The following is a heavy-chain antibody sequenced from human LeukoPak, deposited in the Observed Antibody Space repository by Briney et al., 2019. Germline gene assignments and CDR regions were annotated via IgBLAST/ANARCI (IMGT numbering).Heavy chain of an antibody. CDR3: AKDGVYDFWSGIGFMDV. Sequence: GGSLRLSCAASGFTFSSYAMSWVRQAPGKGLEWVSAISGSGGSTYYADSVKGRFTISRDNSKNTLYLQMNSLRAEDTAVYYCAKDGVYDFWSGIGFMDVWGKGTTVTVSS. CDR1: GFTFSSYA. J-gene: IGHJ6*03. D-gene: IGHD3-3*01. V-gene: IGHV3-23*01. CDR2: ISGSGGST.